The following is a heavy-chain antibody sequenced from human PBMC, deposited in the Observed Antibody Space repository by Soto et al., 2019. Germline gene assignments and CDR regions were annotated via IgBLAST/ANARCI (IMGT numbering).Heavy chain of an antibody. Sequence: TSETLSLTCAVYGGSFSGYYWSWIRQPPGKGLGWIGEINHSGSTNYNPSLKSRVTISVDTSKNQFSLKLSSVTAADTAVYYCARGCKYYDFWSGYPLFDYWGQGTLVTVSS. CDR2: INHSGST. J-gene: IGHJ4*02. D-gene: IGHD3-3*01. CDR3: ARGCKYYDFWSGYPLFDY. V-gene: IGHV4-34*01. CDR1: GGSFSGYY.